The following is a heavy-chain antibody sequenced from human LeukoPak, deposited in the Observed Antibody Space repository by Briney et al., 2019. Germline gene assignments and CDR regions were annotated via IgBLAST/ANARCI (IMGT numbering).Heavy chain of an antibody. CDR2: IFPRDSQT. V-gene: IGHV5-51*01. CDR3: ARLLSGSYGDAFDI. CDR1: GYDFPGYW. Sequence: GESLKISCKGSGYDFPGYWSGWVRQMPGKGLEWMGIIFPRDSQTRYSPSFQGQVTISADRSTTTTTAYLQWSSLKASDTAMYYCARLLSGSYGDAFDIWGPGTMVTVSS. D-gene: IGHD1-26*01. J-gene: IGHJ3*02.